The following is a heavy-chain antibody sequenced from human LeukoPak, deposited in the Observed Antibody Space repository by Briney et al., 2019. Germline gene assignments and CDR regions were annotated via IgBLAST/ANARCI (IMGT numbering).Heavy chain of an antibody. V-gene: IGHV3-30*02. D-gene: IGHD6-19*01. J-gene: IGHJ4*02. Sequence: GGSLRLSCAASGFTFSSYGMHWVRQAPGKGLEWVAFIRYDGSNKYYADSVKGRFTISRDNSKNTLYLQMNSLRAEDTAVYYCAKDLRINHPVSSGEDYWGQGTLVTVSS. CDR2: IRYDGSNK. CDR1: GFTFSSYG. CDR3: AKDLRINHPVSSGEDY.